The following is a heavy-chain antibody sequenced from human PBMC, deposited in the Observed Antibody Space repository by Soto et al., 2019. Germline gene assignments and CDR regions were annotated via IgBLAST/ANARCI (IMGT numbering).Heavy chain of an antibody. Sequence: GGSLRLSCAASGFTVSGYYMSWVRLAPGKGLEWVSVIYGGDNTHYADSVKGRFTIYRDNSENTVYLQMNSLRAEDTAVYYCARDGDSRSFQNWGQGTLVTVSS. J-gene: IGHJ1*01. CDR2: IYGGDNT. CDR1: GFTVSGYY. D-gene: IGHD7-27*01. CDR3: ARDGDSRSFQN. V-gene: IGHV3-53*01.